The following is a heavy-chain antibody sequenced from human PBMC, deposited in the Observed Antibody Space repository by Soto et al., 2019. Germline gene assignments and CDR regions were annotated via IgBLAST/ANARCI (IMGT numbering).Heavy chain of an antibody. V-gene: IGHV4-4*02. J-gene: IGHJ6*02. CDR1: GGSISSSNW. Sequence: SETLSLTCAVSGGSISSSNWWSWVRQPPGKGPEWIGEIYHSGSTNYNPSLKSRVTISVDKSKNQFSLKLSSVTAADTAVYYCARGFIVLMRYYYYGMDVWGPGTTVTVSS. CDR3: ARGFIVLMRYYYYGMDV. CDR2: IYHSGST. D-gene: IGHD2-8*01.